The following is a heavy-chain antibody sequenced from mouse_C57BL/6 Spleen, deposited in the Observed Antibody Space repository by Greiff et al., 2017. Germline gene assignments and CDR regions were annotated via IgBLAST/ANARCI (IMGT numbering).Heavy chain of an antibody. CDR1: GYTFTGYW. V-gene: IGHV1-53*01. D-gene: IGHD1-1*01. Sequence: QVQLQQPGTELVKPGASVKLSCKASGYTFTGYWMHWVKQRPGQGLEWIGNINPSNGGTNYNEKFKSKATLTVDKSSSTAYMQLSSLTSEDSAVXYCARGNYGSSSLYLDYWGQGTTLTVSS. J-gene: IGHJ2*01. CDR3: ARGNYGSSSLYLDY. CDR2: INPSNGGT.